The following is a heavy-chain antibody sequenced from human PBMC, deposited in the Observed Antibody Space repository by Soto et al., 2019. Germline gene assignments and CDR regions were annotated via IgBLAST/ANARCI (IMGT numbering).Heavy chain of an antibody. CDR2: VHHSGST. Sequence: QVPMQASGPGLVKPSETLSLTCTVSGGSMISYYWSWIRQSPVKGLECIGYVHHSGSTLYNPSLKNRATVSLDRSNSLFSLKLTSTTAGDTALYYCAIEVRSPSGWFLDYWGQGTLVTVSS. D-gene: IGHD6-19*01. CDR1: GGSMISYY. V-gene: IGHV4-59*01. CDR3: AIEVRSPSGWFLDY. J-gene: IGHJ4*02.